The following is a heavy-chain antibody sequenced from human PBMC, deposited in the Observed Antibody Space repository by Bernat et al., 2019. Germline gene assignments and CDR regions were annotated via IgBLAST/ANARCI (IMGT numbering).Heavy chain of an antibody. CDR1: GFTLNSHE. CDR2: ISSSGTAV. CDR3: ARDEFDRSGDAFDI. V-gene: IGHV3-48*03. J-gene: IGHJ3*02. D-gene: IGHD3-10*01. Sequence: EVQLVESGGGLVQPGGSLRLSCAASGFTLNSHEMNWVRQAPGKGLEWISYISSSGTAVHYVDSVRGRFTISRDTAKNSLYLQLNSLRVEDTAVYYCARDEFDRSGDAFDIWGQGTIVTVSS.